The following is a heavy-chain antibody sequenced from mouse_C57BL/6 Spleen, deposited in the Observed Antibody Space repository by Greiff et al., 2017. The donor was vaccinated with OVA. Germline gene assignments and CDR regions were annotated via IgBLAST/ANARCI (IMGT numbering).Heavy chain of an antibody. CDR3: AREYYYGSCFYY. Sequence: EVQLHQSGPELVKPGASVKISCKASGYTFTDYYMNWVKQSHGKSLEWIGDINPNNGGTSYNQKFKGKATLTVDQSSSTAYMELRSLTSEDSSVYYCAREYYYGSCFYYWGQGITLTVSS. CDR2: INPNNGGT. J-gene: IGHJ2*01. CDR1: GYTFTDYY. D-gene: IGHD1-1*01. V-gene: IGHV1-26*01.